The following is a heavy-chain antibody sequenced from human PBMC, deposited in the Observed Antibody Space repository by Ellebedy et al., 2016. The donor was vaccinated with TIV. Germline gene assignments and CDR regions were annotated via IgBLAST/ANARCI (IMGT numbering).Heavy chain of an antibody. CDR2: TYYRSKWYN. V-gene: IGHV6-1*01. D-gene: IGHD5-12*01. CDR3: ARAGWLRFDYYYGMDV. CDR1: GDSVSSNSAA. J-gene: IGHJ6*02. Sequence: MPSETLSLTCVLSGDSVSSNSAAWNWIRQSPSRGLEWLGRTYYRSKWYNDYAVSVKSRITINPDTSKNQFSLQLNSVTPEDTAVYYCARAGWLRFDYYYGMDVWGQGTTVTVSS.